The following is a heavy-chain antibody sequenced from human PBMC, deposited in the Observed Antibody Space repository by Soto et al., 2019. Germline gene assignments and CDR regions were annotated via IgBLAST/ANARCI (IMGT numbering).Heavy chain of an antibody. V-gene: IGHV3-11*06. D-gene: IGHD3-10*01. CDR2: ISSSGSIT. J-gene: IGHJ4*02. Sequence: GKGLEWVSYISSSGSITNYADSVKGRFTISRDSAKNSLYLQMNSLTAEDTAVYYCARDRSPGSIRGVIRQPDFDRRGQGTLVTVTS. CDR3: ARDRSPGSIRGVIRQPDFDR.